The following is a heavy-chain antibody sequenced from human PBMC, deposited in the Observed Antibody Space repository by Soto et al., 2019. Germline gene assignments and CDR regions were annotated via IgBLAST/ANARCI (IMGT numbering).Heavy chain of an antibody. Sequence: SVKVSCKASGGTFNNYALSWVRQAPGQGLEWMGGIIPIFNSANYAQKFQGRVTITADDSTSTAYMELRSLRAEDTGVYFCAREAAYGVWFAGGYFDLWGQGTQVTVSS. V-gene: IGHV1-69*13. CDR3: AREAAYGVWFAGGYFDL. D-gene: IGHD4-17*01. CDR2: IIPIFNSA. J-gene: IGHJ4*02. CDR1: GGTFNNYA.